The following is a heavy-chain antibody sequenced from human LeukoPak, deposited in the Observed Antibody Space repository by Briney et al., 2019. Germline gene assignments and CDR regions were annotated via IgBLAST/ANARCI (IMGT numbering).Heavy chain of an antibody. CDR3: AKDLMRDLWFGES. CDR1: GFILSSYG. J-gene: IGHJ5*02. V-gene: IGHV3-23*01. CDR2: ISGSGGST. Sequence: GGSLRLSCAASGFILSSYGMSWVRQAPGKGLEWVSTISGSGGSTFYVDSVKGRFTISRDNSKNTLYLQMDSLTPEDTAVYYCAKDLMRDLWFGESWGQGTLVTVSS. D-gene: IGHD3-10*01.